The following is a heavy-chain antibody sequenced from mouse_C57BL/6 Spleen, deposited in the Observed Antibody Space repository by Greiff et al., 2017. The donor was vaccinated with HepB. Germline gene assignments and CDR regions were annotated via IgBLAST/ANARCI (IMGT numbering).Heavy chain of an antibody. CDR1: GFTFSSYA. V-gene: IGHV5-9-1*02. D-gene: IGHD3-2*02. Sequence: EVQGVESGEGLVKPGGSLKLSCAASGFTFSSYAMSWVRQTPEKRLEWVAYISSGGDYIYYADTVKGRFTISRDNARNTLYLQMSSLKSEDTAMYYCTRGTAQAEPYFDYWGQGTTLTVSS. CDR2: ISSGGDYI. CDR3: TRGTAQAEPYFDY. J-gene: IGHJ2*01.